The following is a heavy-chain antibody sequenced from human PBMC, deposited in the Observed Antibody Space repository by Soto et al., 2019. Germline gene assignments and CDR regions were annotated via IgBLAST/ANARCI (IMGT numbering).Heavy chain of an antibody. V-gene: IGHV4-61*01. D-gene: IGHD2-15*01. CDR3: TRAYCSGGSCSATGFDP. J-gene: IGHJ5*02. CDR2: IYYSGST. Sequence: PSETLSLTCTVSGGSVSSGSYYWSWIRQPPGKGLEWIGYIYYSGSTNYNPSLKSRVTISVDTSKNQFSLKLSSVTAADTAVYYCTRAYCSGGSCSATGFDPWGQGTLVTVSS. CDR1: GGSVSSGSYY.